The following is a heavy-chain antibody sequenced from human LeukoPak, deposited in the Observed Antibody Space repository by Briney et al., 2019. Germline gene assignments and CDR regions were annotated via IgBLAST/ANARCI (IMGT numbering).Heavy chain of an antibody. CDR2: IYTSGST. V-gene: IGHV4-4*07. J-gene: IGHJ4*02. Sequence: PSETLSLTCTVSGGSISSYYWSWIRQPAGKGLEWIGRIYTSGSTNHNPSHKSRVTMSVDTSKNQFSLKLSSVTAADTAVYYCAREIEVDTAMVTFDYWGQGTLVTVSS. CDR1: GGSISSYY. CDR3: AREIEVDTAMVTFDY. D-gene: IGHD5-18*01.